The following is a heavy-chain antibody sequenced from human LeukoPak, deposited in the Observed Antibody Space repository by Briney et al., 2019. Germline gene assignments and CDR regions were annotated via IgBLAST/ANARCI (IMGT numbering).Heavy chain of an antibody. Sequence: GGSLRLSCAASGFTFDDYAMHWVRQAPGKVLEWVSGISWNSGSIASADSVKGRFTISRDNAKNSLYLQMNSLRPEDAALYYCAKGVRITMVRGAFDIWGQGTMVTVSS. V-gene: IGHV3-9*01. D-gene: IGHD3-10*01. CDR1: GFTFDDYA. CDR2: ISWNSGSI. CDR3: AKGVRITMVRGAFDI. J-gene: IGHJ3*02.